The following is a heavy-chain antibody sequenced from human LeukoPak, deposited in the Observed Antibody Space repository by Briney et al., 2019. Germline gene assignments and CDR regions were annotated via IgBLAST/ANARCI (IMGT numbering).Heavy chain of an antibody. CDR3: ARAWANSGSY. CDR1: GITFSNYW. J-gene: IGHJ4*02. Sequence: GGSLRLSCVGSGITFSNYWMSWVRRAPGKGLEWVANINQDGSEIYYVDSVKGRFTISRDNAKNSVFLQMNSLRDEDTAVYYCARAWANSGSYWGQGTLVTVSS. V-gene: IGHV3-7*01. CDR2: INQDGSEI. D-gene: IGHD6-19*01.